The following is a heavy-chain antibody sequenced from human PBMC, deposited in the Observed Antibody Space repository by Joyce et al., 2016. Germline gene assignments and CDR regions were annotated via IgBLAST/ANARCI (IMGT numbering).Heavy chain of an antibody. CDR1: DGSISNREYY. J-gene: IGHJ4*02. Sequence: QLQLQESGPGLVKPAETLSLTCTVSDGSISNREYYWDWIRQPPGKGLEWIGSIDHSGTTYYNPSLKSRVTMSVDTSKNQLSLKLSSVSAADTATYYCTRRRGIPSSADFWGQGTLVTVSS. CDR3: TRRRGIPSSADF. V-gene: IGHV4-39*01. CDR2: IDHSGTT. D-gene: IGHD6-13*01.